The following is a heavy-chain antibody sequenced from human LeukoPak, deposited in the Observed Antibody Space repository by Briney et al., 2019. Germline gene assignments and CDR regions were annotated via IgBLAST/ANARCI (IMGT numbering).Heavy chain of an antibody. Sequence: PGGSLRLSCAASGFTFSSYAMSWIRQAPGKELEWVSAISGSGGSTYYADSVKGRFTISRDNSKNTLYLQMNSLRAEDTAVYYCAKGRWDYDTQSHFDYWGQGTLVTVSS. J-gene: IGHJ4*02. CDR2: ISGSGGST. CDR3: AKGRWDYDTQSHFDY. V-gene: IGHV3-23*01. D-gene: IGHD3-22*01. CDR1: GFTFSSYA.